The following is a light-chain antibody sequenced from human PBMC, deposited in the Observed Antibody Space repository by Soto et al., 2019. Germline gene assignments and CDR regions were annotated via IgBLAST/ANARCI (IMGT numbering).Light chain of an antibody. CDR1: QSVDSNY. Sequence: EIVLTQSPGTLSLSPGEGATLSCRASQSVDSNYLAWYQKKPGQAPRLLIYGASSRATGIPDRFSGSGSGTDFTLTISRLEPEDFAVYYCQQHGSSRNTFGGGTKVEIK. J-gene: IGKJ4*01. CDR3: QQHGSSRNT. CDR2: GAS. V-gene: IGKV3-20*01.